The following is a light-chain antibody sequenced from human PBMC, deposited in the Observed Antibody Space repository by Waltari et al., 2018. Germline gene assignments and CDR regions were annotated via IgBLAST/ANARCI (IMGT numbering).Light chain of an antibody. CDR3: QSYDTHWRV. J-gene: IGLJ3*02. CDR2: DNN. Sequence: QSVLTQPPSVSGAPGQRVTISCTGNNSNIGAGSDVHWFQHLPGTAPKLLIFDNNIRPSGVPNRFSGSKSGASASLAIAGLQPDDEAYYFCQSYDTHWRVFGGGTKLTVL. V-gene: IGLV1-40*01. CDR1: NSNIGAGSD.